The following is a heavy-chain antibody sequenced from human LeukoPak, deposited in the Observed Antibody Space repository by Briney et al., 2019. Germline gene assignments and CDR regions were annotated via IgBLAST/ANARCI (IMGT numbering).Heavy chain of an antibody. CDR1: GGSISSYY. Sequence: SETLSLTCTVSGGSISSYYWSWIRQPPGKGLEWIGYIYYSGSTNYNPSLKSRVTISVDTSKSQFSLKLSSVTAADTAVYYCASATYYYGSGSYTFDYWGQGTLVTVSS. V-gene: IGHV4-59*08. D-gene: IGHD3-10*01. CDR3: ASATYYYGSGSYTFDY. CDR2: IYYSGST. J-gene: IGHJ4*02.